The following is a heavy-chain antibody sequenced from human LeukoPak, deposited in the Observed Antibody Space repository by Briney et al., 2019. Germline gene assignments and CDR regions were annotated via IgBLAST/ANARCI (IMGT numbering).Heavy chain of an antibody. CDR1: GGSISSSSYY. D-gene: IGHD3-16*01. V-gene: IGHV4-39*07. CDR3: ARVMITFGGSIPYGMDV. Sequence: SETLSLTCTVSGGSISSSSYYWGWIRQPPGKGLEWIGSIYYSGSTYYNPSLKSRVTISVDTSKNQFSLKLSSVTAADTAVYYCARVMITFGGSIPYGMDVWGQGTTVTVSS. J-gene: IGHJ6*02. CDR2: IYYSGST.